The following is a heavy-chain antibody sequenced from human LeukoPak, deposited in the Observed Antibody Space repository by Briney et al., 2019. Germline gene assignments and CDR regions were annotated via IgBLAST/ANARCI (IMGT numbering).Heavy chain of an antibody. CDR2: ISAYNGNT. D-gene: IGHD3-22*01. Sequence: ASVKVSCKASGYTFTSYGISWVRQAPGQGLEWMGCISAYNGNTDYAQKLQGRVTMTTDTSTSTAYMELRSLRSDDTAVYYCARALSPDYYDSSGYYFGYYYYYGMDVWGQGTTVTVSS. CDR1: GYTFTSYG. J-gene: IGHJ6*02. CDR3: ARALSPDYYDSSGYYFGYYYYYGMDV. V-gene: IGHV1-18*01.